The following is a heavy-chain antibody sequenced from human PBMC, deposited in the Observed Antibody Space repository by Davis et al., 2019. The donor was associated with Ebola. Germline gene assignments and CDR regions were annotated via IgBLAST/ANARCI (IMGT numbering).Heavy chain of an antibody. V-gene: IGHV1-18*01. CDR1: GFTFSSSG. CDR2: IVVGSGNT. CDR3: ARDSRQWLDNDY. J-gene: IGHJ4*02. D-gene: IGHD6-19*01. Sequence: AASVKVSCKAFGFTFSSSGMQWVRQARGQRLEWIGGIVVGSGNTNYAQKLQGRVTMTTDTSTSTAYMELRSLRSDDTAVYYCARDSRQWLDNDYWGQGTLVTVSS.